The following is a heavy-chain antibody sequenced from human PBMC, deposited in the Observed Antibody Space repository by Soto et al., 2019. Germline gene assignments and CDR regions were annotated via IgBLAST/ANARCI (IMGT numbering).Heavy chain of an antibody. D-gene: IGHD2-15*01. V-gene: IGHV4-30-4*01. CDR1: GGSISSGDYY. CDR2: IYYRGTT. Sequence: SSETLSLTCTVSGGSISSGDYYWSWIRQPPGKGLEWIGYIYYRGTTLYNPSLKRRVTVSVDTSKNQFSLKLSSVTAADTAVYYCARHLTYCSAGSCYSDFPYYGMDVWGQGTTVTV. J-gene: IGHJ6*02. CDR3: ARHLTYCSAGSCYSDFPYYGMDV.